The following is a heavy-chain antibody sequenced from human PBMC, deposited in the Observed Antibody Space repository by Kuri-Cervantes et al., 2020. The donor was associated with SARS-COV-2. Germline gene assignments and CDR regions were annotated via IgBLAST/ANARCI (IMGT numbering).Heavy chain of an antibody. CDR2: IYYSGST. Sequence: ESLKISCAVYGGSFSGYYWSWIRQPPGKGLEWIGSIYYSGSTYYNPSLKSRVTISVDTSKNQFSLKLSSVTAADTAVYYCARHYSGYDPWGQGTLVTVSS. J-gene: IGHJ5*02. D-gene: IGHD5-12*01. CDR3: ARHYSGYDP. V-gene: IGHV4-34*01. CDR1: GGSFSGYY.